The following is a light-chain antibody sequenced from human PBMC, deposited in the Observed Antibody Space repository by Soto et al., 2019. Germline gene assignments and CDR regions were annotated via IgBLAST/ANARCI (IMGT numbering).Light chain of an antibody. CDR2: DDR. J-gene: IGLJ3*02. CDR1: DIGSKS. CDR3: HVWYRNNNHVL. Sequence: SYELTQPPSVSVAPGQTAMITCGGNDIGSKSVHWYQQRPGQAPVLVVYDDRDRPSGLPERFSGSNSGSTATLTISRVEAGDEAEYYCHVWYRNNNHVLFGGGTKLTVL. V-gene: IGLV3-21*02.